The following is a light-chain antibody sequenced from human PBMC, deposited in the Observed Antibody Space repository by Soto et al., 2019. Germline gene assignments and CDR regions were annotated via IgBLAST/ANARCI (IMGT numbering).Light chain of an antibody. CDR3: QQYHHWPAT. CDR1: QSVTRN. V-gene: IGKV3-15*01. Sequence: EIVMTQSPATLSVSPGERVTLSCRASQSVTRNLAWYQHTPGQSPRLLISAASSGATGLPSRFSGSGSGTDFTLTISSLQSEDAAVYYCQQYHHWPATFGGGTKVEIK. CDR2: AAS. J-gene: IGKJ4*01.